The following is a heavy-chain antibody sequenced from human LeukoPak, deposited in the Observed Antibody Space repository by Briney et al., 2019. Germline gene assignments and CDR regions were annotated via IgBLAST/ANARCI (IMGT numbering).Heavy chain of an antibody. Sequence: SETLSLTCTVSGASISVYYWTWIRQPPGKGLEWIGEIYHSGSTNYNPSLKSRVTISVDKSKNQFSLKLSSVTAADTAVYYCARGRSGYQDYWGQGTLVTVSS. V-gene: IGHV4-34*01. J-gene: IGHJ4*02. CDR2: IYHSGST. D-gene: IGHD3-22*01. CDR3: ARGRSGYQDY. CDR1: GASISVYY.